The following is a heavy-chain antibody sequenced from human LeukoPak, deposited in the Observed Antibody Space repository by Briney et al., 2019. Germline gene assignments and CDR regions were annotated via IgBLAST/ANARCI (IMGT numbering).Heavy chain of an antibody. V-gene: IGHV3-21*01. Sequence: GGSLRLSCAASGFTFSSYSMNWVRQAPGKGLEWFSSISSSSSNIYYADSVKGRFTISRDNAKNSLYLQMNSLRAEDTAVYYCARDEGVTPFDPWGQGTLVTVSS. CDR2: ISSSSSNI. D-gene: IGHD2-21*02. CDR3: ARDEGVTPFDP. CDR1: GFTFSSYS. J-gene: IGHJ5*02.